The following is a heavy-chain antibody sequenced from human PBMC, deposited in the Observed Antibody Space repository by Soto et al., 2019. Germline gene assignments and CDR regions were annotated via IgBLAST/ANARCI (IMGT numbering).Heavy chain of an antibody. CDR3: AKALADLKPGGSYYEWDEEEKGSFDY. Sequence: GGSLRLSCAASGFTFDDYTMHWVRQAPGKGLEWVSLISWDGGSTYYADSVKGRFTISRDNSKNSLYLQMNSLRTEDTALYYCAKALADLKPGGSYYEWDEEEKGSFDYWGQGTLVTVSS. V-gene: IGHV3-43*01. CDR1: GFTFDDYT. CDR2: ISWDGGST. J-gene: IGHJ4*02. D-gene: IGHD1-26*01.